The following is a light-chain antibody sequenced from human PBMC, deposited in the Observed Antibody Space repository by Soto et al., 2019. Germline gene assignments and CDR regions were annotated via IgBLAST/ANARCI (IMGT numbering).Light chain of an antibody. CDR3: SESYRTPAVS. Sequence: DIQITQTPASLSAALGYRFTSTWRPSQNIDNYLNWYQHKPGKAPKLLIYATSTLQSGVPARFSGSGSGTEFHITISSLQGEDFETYFRSESYRTPAVSFGGGTKGDIK. CDR1: QNIDNY. J-gene: IGKJ4*01. V-gene: IGKV1-39*01. CDR2: ATS.